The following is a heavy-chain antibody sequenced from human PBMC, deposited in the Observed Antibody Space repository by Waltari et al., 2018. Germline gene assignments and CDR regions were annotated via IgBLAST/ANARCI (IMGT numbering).Heavy chain of an antibody. J-gene: IGHJ4*02. Sequence: QVQLQESGPGLVKPSETLSLTCTVSGGSISRYYWSWIRQPPGKGLEWIGYIYYSGSTNYNPSLKSRVTISVDTSKNQFSLKLSSVTAADTAVYYCAREPDFDYWGQGTLVTVSS. V-gene: IGHV4-59*01. CDR2: IYYSGST. CDR1: GGSISRYY. CDR3: AREPDFDY.